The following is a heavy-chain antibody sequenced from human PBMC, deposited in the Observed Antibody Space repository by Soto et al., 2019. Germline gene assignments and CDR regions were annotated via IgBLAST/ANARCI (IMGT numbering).Heavy chain of an antibody. CDR2: IVVGSGNT. CDR3: AAVIPDLVPAAILGFDY. D-gene: IGHD2-2*02. J-gene: IGHJ4*02. CDR1: GFTFTSSA. Sequence: QMQLVQSGPEVKKPGTSVKVSCKASGFTFTSSAVQWVRQARGQRLEWIGWIVVGSGNTNYAQKFQERVTITRDMSTSTAYMELSSLRSEDTAVYYCAAVIPDLVPAAILGFDYWGQGTLVTVSS. V-gene: IGHV1-58*01.